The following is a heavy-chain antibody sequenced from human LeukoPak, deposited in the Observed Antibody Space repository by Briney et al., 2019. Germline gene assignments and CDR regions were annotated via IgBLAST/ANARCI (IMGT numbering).Heavy chain of an antibody. J-gene: IGHJ4*02. CDR2: IRSSDAST. Sequence: PAGCGSLSCVASTFTFTTICTGWVRPAPGKGREWVSGIRSSDASTYYADSVKGQFTITRDNSKNTLYLQMNSLRAEDTAVYYCAKERSSGMTVSNYFDYWGQGTLVTVSS. CDR1: TFTFTTIC. D-gene: IGHD6-19*01. V-gene: IGHV3-23*01. CDR3: AKERSSGMTVSNYFDY.